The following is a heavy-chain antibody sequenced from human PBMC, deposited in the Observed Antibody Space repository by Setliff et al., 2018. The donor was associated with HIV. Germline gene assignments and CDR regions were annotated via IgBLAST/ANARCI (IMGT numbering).Heavy chain of an antibody. V-gene: IGHV1-46*01. J-gene: IGHJ5*02. D-gene: IGHD3-3*01. Sequence: ASVKVSCKASGYTFTNYYMHWVRQAPGQGLEWMGIINPSGGSTSHAQKFQGRVNMTRDTSTSTVHMEVSSLRSEDTAVYYCARAADYDFWSGYSSGWFDPWGQGTLVTVSS. CDR1: GYTFTNYY. CDR3: ARAADYDFWSGYSSGWFDP. CDR2: INPSGGST.